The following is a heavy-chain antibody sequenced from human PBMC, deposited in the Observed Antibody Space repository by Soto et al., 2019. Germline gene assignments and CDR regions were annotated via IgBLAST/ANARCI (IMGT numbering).Heavy chain of an antibody. J-gene: IGHJ5*02. CDR3: SRPGFITMVRGVIS. CDR1: GGSISSSSYY. D-gene: IGHD3-10*01. CDR2: IYYSGST. V-gene: IGHV4-39*01. Sequence: SETLSLTCTVSGGSISSSSYYWGWIRQPPGKGLEWIGSIYYSGSTYYNPSLKSRVTISVDTSKNQFSLKLSSVTAADTAVYYCSRPGFITMVRGVISWGQGTLVTVSS.